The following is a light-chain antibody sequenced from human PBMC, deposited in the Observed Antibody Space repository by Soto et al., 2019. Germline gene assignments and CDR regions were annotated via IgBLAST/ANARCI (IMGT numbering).Light chain of an antibody. J-gene: IGKJ2*01. Sequence: DIQLTQSPSFLSASVGDRVTITCRASQGISSDLAWYQQKPGKAPKLLIYAASTLQSGVPSRFSGSGSGTEFTLTISSLQPEDLATYCCQHLNNYPPYTFGQGTKLDIK. V-gene: IGKV1-9*01. CDR3: QHLNNYPPYT. CDR1: QGISSD. CDR2: AAS.